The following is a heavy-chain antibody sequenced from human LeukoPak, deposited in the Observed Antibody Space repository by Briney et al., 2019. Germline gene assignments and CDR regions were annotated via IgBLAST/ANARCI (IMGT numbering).Heavy chain of an antibody. CDR2: IKQDGSEK. CDR1: GFTFSSYW. CDR3: AREPLSYYYYYYMDV. J-gene: IGHJ6*03. V-gene: IGHV3-7*01. Sequence: GGSLRLSCAASGFTFSSYWMSWVRQAPGKGLEWVANIKQDGSEKYYVDSVKGRFTISRDNAKNSLYLQMNSLRAEDTAVYYCAREPLSYYYYYYMDVWGKGTTVTVSS. D-gene: IGHD2-2*01.